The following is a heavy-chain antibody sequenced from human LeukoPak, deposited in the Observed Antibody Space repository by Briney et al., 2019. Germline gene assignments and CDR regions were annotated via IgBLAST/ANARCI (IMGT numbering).Heavy chain of an antibody. CDR3: ARYYSGSYGFDY. D-gene: IGHD1-26*01. Sequence: SETLSLTCTVSGGSLSSSSYYWGWIRQPPGKGLEWIGSIYYSGSTYYNPSLKSRVTMSVDTSKNQFSLKLSSVTAADTAVYYCARYYSGSYGFDYWGQGTLVTVSS. V-gene: IGHV4-39*01. CDR2: IYYSGST. J-gene: IGHJ4*02. CDR1: GGSLSSSSYY.